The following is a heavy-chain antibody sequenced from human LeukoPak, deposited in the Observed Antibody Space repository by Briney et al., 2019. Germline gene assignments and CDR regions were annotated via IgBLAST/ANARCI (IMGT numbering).Heavy chain of an antibody. CDR2: IYHSGST. CDR3: ARKSKRRSKYYDILTGYYPNYFDY. CDR1: GGSISIYY. V-gene: IGHV4-59*08. Sequence: SETLSLTCTVSGGSISIYYWSWIRQPPGKGLEWIGSIYHSGSTYYNPSLKSRVTISVDTSRNQFSLKLSSVTAADTAVYYCARKSKRRSKYYDILTGYYPNYFDYWGQGTLVTVSS. J-gene: IGHJ4*02. D-gene: IGHD3-9*01.